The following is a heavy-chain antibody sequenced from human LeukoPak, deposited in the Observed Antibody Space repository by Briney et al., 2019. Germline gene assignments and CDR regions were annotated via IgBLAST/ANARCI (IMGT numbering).Heavy chain of an antibody. CDR1: GFTFSSCA. CDR3: AKGATVTTMYYFDY. Sequence: PGGSLRLSCAASGFTFSSCAMSWVRQAPGKGLEWVSAISGSGGSTYYADSVKGRFTISGDNSKNTLYLQMNSLRAEDTAVYYCAKGATVTTMYYFDYWGQGTLVTVSS. D-gene: IGHD4-17*01. J-gene: IGHJ4*02. CDR2: ISGSGGST. V-gene: IGHV3-23*01.